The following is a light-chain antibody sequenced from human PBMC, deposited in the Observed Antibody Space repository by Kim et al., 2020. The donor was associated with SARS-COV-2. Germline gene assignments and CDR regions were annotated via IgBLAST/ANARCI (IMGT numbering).Light chain of an antibody. Sequence: PGERATLACRASQSVSSSYLAWYQQKPGQAPRLLIYGASSRATGIPDRFSGSGSGTDFTLTISRLEPEDFAVYYCQQYGSSPLYTFGQGTKLEI. CDR3: QQYGSSPLYT. CDR2: GAS. CDR1: QSVSSSY. V-gene: IGKV3-20*01. J-gene: IGKJ2*01.